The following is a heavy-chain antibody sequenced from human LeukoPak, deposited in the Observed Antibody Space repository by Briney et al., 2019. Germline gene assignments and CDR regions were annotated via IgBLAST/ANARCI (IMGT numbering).Heavy chain of an antibody. J-gene: IGHJ2*01. CDR2: ISYDGSNK. Sequence: GGSLRLSCAASGFTFSSYAMHWVRQAPGKGLEWVAVISYDGSNKYYADSVKGRFSIFRDKSKNTLYLQMNSLRAEDTAVYYCARALPTVDRYWYFDLWGRGTLVTVSS. CDR3: ARALPTVDRYWYFDL. D-gene: IGHD4-17*01. V-gene: IGHV3-30-3*01. CDR1: GFTFSSYA.